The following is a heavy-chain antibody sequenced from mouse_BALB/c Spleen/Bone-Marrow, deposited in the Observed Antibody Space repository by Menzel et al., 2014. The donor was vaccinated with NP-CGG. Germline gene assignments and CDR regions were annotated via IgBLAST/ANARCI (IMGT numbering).Heavy chain of an antibody. Sequence: VQLVESGPGLVQPSQSLSITCTVSGFSLTSYGVHWVRQSPGKGLEWLGVIWSGGSTDYNAAFISRLSISKDNSKSQVFFKMNSLQANDTAIYYCARGEVRPFDYWGQGTTLTVSS. CDR3: ARGEVRPFDY. J-gene: IGHJ2*01. CDR1: GFSLTSYG. CDR2: IWSGGST. D-gene: IGHD2-14*01. V-gene: IGHV2-2*02.